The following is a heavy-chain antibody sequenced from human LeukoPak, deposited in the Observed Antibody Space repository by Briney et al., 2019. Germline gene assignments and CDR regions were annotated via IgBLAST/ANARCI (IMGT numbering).Heavy chain of an antibody. CDR2: INPNSGGT. D-gene: IGHD3-16*01. Sequence: GASVKVSCKASGYTFTGYYMHWVRQAPGQGLEWMGWINPNSGGTNYAQKFQGRVTMTRDMSISTAYMELSRLRSDDTAVYYCARGETLAAPLGGNWFDPWGQGTLVTVSS. V-gene: IGHV1-2*02. J-gene: IGHJ5*02. CDR3: ARGETLAAPLGGNWFDP. CDR1: GYTFTGYY.